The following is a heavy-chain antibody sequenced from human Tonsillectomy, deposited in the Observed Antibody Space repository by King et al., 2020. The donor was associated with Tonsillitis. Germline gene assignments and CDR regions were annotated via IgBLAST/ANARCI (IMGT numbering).Heavy chain of an antibody. V-gene: IGHV3-53*01. CDR3: ARVEDYGDYGYAFDI. J-gene: IGHJ3*02. D-gene: IGHD4-17*01. CDR2: IYSGGST. CDR1: GFTVSSNY. Sequence: VQLVESGGGLIQPGGSLRLSCAASGFTVSSNYMSWVRQAPGKGLEWGSVIYSGGSTSYADSVKGGFTISRDNSKNTLYLQMNSLRAEDTAVYYCARVEDYGDYGYAFDIWGQGTMVTVSS.